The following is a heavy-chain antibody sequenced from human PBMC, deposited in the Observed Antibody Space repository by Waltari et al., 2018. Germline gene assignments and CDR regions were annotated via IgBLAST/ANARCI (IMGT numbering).Heavy chain of an antibody. CDR3: ARDRGRGLYLDS. D-gene: IGHD2-15*01. V-gene: IGHV4-4*02. CDR1: GVSMTNTDF. Sequence: QLQLQESGPGLVKPSGTLSLTCAVSGVSMTNTDFWSWVRQPPGKGLEWIGQIHRSGRTNYNPSFASRVSMSIDTSNNHFSLMVTPATAADTAVYYCARDRGRGLYLDSWGQGTLVTVSP. CDR2: IHRSGRT. J-gene: IGHJ4*02.